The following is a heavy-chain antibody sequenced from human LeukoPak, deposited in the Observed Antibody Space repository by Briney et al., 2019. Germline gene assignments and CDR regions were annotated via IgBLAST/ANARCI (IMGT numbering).Heavy chain of an antibody. CDR1: GGSISSSSYY. J-gene: IGHJ4*02. CDR3: ARLGYYYDSSGYSFTHFDY. Sequence: PSETLSFTCTVSGGSISSSSYYWGWIRQPPGKGLEWIGSIYYSGSTYYNPSLKSRVTISVDTSKNQFSLKLSSVTAADTTVYYCARLGYYYDSSGYSFTHFDYWGQGTLVTVSS. V-gene: IGHV4-39*01. D-gene: IGHD3-22*01. CDR2: IYYSGST.